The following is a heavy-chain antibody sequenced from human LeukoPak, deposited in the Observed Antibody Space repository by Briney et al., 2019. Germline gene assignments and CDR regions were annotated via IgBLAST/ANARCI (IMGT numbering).Heavy chain of an antibody. J-gene: IGHJ3*02. V-gene: IGHV4-39*01. CDR1: GGSISSGSYY. CDR2: IHYSGST. D-gene: IGHD3-22*01. Sequence: SQTLSLTCTVSGGSISSGSYYWGWIRQPPRKGLEWIGSIHYSGSTYYNPSLKSRVTISVDTSKNQFSLKLSSVTAADTAVYYCARSSGSSGYSSAFDIWGQGTMVTVSS. CDR3: ARSSGSSGYSSAFDI.